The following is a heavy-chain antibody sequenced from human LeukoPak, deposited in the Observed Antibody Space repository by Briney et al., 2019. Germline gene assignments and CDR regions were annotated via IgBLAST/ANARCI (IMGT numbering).Heavy chain of an antibody. CDR1: GGSISSSNSY. J-gene: IGHJ4*02. CDR2: INYSGTT. Sequence: PSETLSLTCTVSGGSISSSNSYWGWIRQPPGKGLEWIGSINYSGTTYYNPSLKSRVAISVDTSKNQFSLKLSSVTAADTSVYYCARWGGYCKGTSCYEMFDYWGQGTLVTVSS. D-gene: IGHD2-2*01. CDR3: ARWGGYCKGTSCYEMFDY. V-gene: IGHV4-39*01.